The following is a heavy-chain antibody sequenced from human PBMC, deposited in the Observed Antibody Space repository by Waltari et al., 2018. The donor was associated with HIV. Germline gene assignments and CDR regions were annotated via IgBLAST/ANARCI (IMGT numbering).Heavy chain of an antibody. J-gene: IGHJ6*02. CDR1: GGSMSSRSNAS. CDR3: TRIKGTIYSSYFGMDV. Sequence: QLQLQESGPGLVKPSETLSLTCTVSGGSMSSRSNASWGWVRQPPGKGLEWIGSISYSENTYYNPSLKGRVTLSIDTSENQFSLRLNSVTATDTAVYYCTRIKGTIYSSYFGMDVWGQGTTVIVSS. CDR2: ISYSENT. V-gene: IGHV4-39*01. D-gene: IGHD3-10*01.